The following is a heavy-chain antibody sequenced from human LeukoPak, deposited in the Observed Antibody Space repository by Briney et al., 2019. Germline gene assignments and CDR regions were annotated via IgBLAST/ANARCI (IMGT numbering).Heavy chain of an antibody. D-gene: IGHD5-18*01. V-gene: IGHV3-21*01. J-gene: IGHJ4*02. Sequence: GGSLRLSCAASGFTFSNYAMNWVRQAPGKGLEWVSSISSSSKDKYYADSVKGRFTISRDNAKKSLYLQMNSLRDEDTAVYYCARDQGYSYDFDYWGQGTLVTVSS. CDR2: ISSSSKDK. CDR3: ARDQGYSYDFDY. CDR1: GFTFSNYA.